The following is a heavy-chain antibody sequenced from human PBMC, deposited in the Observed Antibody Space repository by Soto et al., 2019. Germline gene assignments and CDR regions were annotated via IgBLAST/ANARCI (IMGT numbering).Heavy chain of an antibody. CDR2: IYHSGST. J-gene: IGHJ2*01. D-gene: IGHD4-17*01. CDR1: GGSISGGIHY. CDR3: AREIIPLTTDWYFDL. V-gene: IGHV4-30-4*01. Sequence: QVQLQESGPGLVKPSETLSLTCTVSGGSISGGIHYWSWIRQAPGKGLEWIGYIYHSGSTYYNPSLKSRVTISVDTSKNQFSLRLNSVTAADTAVYFCAREIIPLTTDWYFDLWGRGTLVTVSS.